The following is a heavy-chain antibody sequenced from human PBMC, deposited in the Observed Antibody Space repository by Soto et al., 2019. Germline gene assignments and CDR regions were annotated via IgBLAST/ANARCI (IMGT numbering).Heavy chain of an antibody. CDR3: ARHGPSAGADFDY. V-gene: IGHV6-1*01. D-gene: IGHD3-10*01. CDR2: TYYRSKWFN. Sequence: SQTLSLTCAISGDSVSSNSVVWNWIRQSPSRGLEWLGRTYYRSKWFNDYAVSVKSRMSIIPDTSKNQLSLQLDSVTPAETAVYYCARHGPSAGADFDYWGQXTMVTVSS. CDR1: GDSVSSNSVV. J-gene: IGHJ4*02.